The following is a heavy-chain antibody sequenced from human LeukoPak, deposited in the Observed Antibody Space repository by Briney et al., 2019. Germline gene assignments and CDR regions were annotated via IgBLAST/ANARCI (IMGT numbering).Heavy chain of an antibody. Sequence: GGSLRLSCAASGFTFSSYGMHWVRQAPGKGLEWVAVIWYDGSNKYYADSVKGRFTISRDNSKNTLYLQMNSLGAEDTAVYYCARDNVVLHDVDILTEGFDYWGQGTLVTVSS. CDR3: ARDNVVLHDVDILTEGFDY. CDR1: GFTFSSYG. D-gene: IGHD3-9*01. J-gene: IGHJ4*02. CDR2: IWYDGSNK. V-gene: IGHV3-33*01.